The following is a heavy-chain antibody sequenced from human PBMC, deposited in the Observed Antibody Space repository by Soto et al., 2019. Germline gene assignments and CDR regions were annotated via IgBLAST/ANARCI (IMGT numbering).Heavy chain of an antibody. Sequence: SGPTLVNPTETLTLTCTVSGFSLSNARMGVSWIRQPPGKALEWLAHIFSNDEKSYSTSLKSRLTISKDTSKSQVVLTMTNMDPVDTATYYCARDSSSWYSSTNNWFDPWGQGTLVTVSS. D-gene: IGHD6-13*01. CDR3: ARDSSSWYSSTNNWFDP. CDR1: GFSLSNARMG. CDR2: IFSNDEK. J-gene: IGHJ5*02. V-gene: IGHV2-26*01.